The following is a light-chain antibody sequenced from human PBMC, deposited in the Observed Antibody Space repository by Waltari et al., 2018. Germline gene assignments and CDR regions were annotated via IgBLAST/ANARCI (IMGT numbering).Light chain of an antibody. CDR1: NMGSKS. CDR2: YDS. Sequence: YVLTQPPSVSVDPGKTARLTCGGDNMGSKSVNWYKQKPGQAPVLVMFYDSDRPSEIPERFSGSNSGNTATLTISWVEAGDEADYHCQVWDDVTDSGVFGGGTKLTVL. CDR3: QVWDDVTDSGV. J-gene: IGLJ3*02. V-gene: IGLV3-21*04.